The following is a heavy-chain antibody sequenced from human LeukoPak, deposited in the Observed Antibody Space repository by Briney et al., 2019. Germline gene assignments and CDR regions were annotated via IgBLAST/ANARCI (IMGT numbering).Heavy chain of an antibody. CDR1: GGSIDMTNY. V-gene: IGHV4-4*02. D-gene: IGHD2/OR15-2a*01. CDR3: TRENRPFCPFAY. CDR2: IAHDGTR. Sequence: PSETLSLTCTVSGGSIDMTNYWSWVRQAPGKGLEWIGEIAHDGTRNYNASLRSRVAMSLDRANNQFSLSLTSVTAADTAVYYCTRENRPFCPFAYWGQGVLVTVSS. J-gene: IGHJ4*02.